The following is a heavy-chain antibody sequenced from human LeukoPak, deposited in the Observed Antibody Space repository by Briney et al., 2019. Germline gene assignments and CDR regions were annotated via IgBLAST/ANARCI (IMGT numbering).Heavy chain of an antibody. CDR3: ARAGGYNWFDP. V-gene: IGHV3-30*04. CDR2: ISYDGSNK. J-gene: IGHJ5*02. Sequence: GRSLRLSCAASGFTFSSYAMHWVRQAPGKGLEWVAVISYDGSNKYCADSVKGRFTISRDNSKNTLYLQMNSLRAEDTAVYYCARAGGYNWFDPWGQGTLVTVSS. CDR1: GFTFSSYA.